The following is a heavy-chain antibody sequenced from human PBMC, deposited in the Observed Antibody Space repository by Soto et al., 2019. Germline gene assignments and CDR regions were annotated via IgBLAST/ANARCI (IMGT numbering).Heavy chain of an antibody. D-gene: IGHD2-15*01. CDR1: GYTFTGYY. CDR2: INPNSGGT. CDR3: ARGIGYCSGGSYYAAAHCYGMDV. Sequence: ASVKVSCKASGYTFTGYYMHWVRQAPGQGLEWMGWINPNSGGTTYAQKFQGWVTMTRDTSISTAYMELSRLRSDDTAVYYCARGIGYCSGGSYYAAAHCYGMDVWSQGTTVTGS. V-gene: IGHV1-2*04. J-gene: IGHJ6*02.